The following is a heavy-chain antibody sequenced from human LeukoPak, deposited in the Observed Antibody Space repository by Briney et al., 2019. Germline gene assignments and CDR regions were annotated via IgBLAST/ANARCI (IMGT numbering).Heavy chain of an antibody. D-gene: IGHD3-16*01. CDR2: ISGYSSNT. V-gene: IGHV1-18*01. Sequence: ASVKVSCKAYGYTFMSHGITWVRQAPGQGLEWMGWISGYSSNTNYAQRLQGRVTMTTDTSTNTAYTELRSLISDDTAVYYCARATGTWGHDGFDIWGQGTMVTVSS. CDR1: GYTFMSHG. J-gene: IGHJ3*02. CDR3: ARATGTWGHDGFDI.